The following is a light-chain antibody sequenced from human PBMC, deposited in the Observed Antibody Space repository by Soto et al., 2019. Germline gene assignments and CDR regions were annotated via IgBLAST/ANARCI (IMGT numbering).Light chain of an antibody. CDR2: GAS. CDR1: QSVSSSY. Sequence: EIVLTQSPGTLSLSPGERATLSCRASQSVSSSYLAWYQQQPGQAPRLLIYGASSRTTGIPDRFSGSGSGTDFTLTISRLEPEDFAVYYCQQYGRPWTFGQGTKVEIK. V-gene: IGKV3-20*01. CDR3: QQYGRPWT. J-gene: IGKJ1*01.